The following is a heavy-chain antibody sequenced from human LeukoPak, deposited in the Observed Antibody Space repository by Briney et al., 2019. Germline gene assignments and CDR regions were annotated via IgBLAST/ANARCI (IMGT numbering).Heavy chain of an antibody. D-gene: IGHD3-3*01. J-gene: IGHJ4*02. Sequence: PSETLSLTCTVSGGSISSYYWSWIRQPAGKGLEWIGRIYSSGETKYNPSLKSRVTLSVDTSKNHFSLRLSSMTAADTAVYYCARGSPTYYTTWDFDYWGQGTLVTVSS. CDR2: IYSSGET. CDR1: GGSISSYY. CDR3: ARGSPTYYTTWDFDY. V-gene: IGHV4-4*07.